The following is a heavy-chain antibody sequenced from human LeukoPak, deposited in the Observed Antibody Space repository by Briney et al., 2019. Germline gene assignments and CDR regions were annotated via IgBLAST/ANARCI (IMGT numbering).Heavy chain of an antibody. CDR1: GYTFSSYG. D-gene: IGHD2-2*01. J-gene: IGHJ5*02. CDR2: ISAYNGNT. Sequence: ASVKVSCKASGYTFSSYGISWVRQAPGQGLEWMGWISAYNGNTNYAQKLQGRVTMTTDTSTSTAYMELRSLRSDDTAVYYCARLTRYCSSTSLRNWFDPWGQGTLVTVSS. CDR3: ARLTRYCSSTSLRNWFDP. V-gene: IGHV1-18*01.